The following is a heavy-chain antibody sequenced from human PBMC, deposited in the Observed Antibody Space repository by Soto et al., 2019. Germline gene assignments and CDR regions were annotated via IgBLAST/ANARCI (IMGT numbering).Heavy chain of an antibody. CDR1: GFTFSIYW. Sequence: EVQLVESGGGLVQPGGSLRLSCAASGFTFSIYWMHWVRQAPGKGLVWVSRMNMDGSRTSYADFAKGRFTISRDDAKSTVYLQMSNLRAEDTAVYYCVRGDGDRYDGHGYLGRHWGQGPLVTVS. CDR2: MNMDGSRT. J-gene: IGHJ4*02. V-gene: IGHV3-74*01. CDR3: VRGDGDRYDGHGYLGRH. D-gene: IGHD3-22*01.